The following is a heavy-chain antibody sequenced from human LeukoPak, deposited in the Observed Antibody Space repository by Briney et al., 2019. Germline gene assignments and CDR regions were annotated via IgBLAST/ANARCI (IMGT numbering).Heavy chain of an antibody. J-gene: IGHJ4*02. CDR3: AKDGEVPWFGPESY. CDR2: ISLDGSNK. CDR1: GFTFSSYG. Sequence: PGRSLRLSCAASGFTFSSYGMHWVRQAPGKGLEWVALISLDGSNKDYAESVKGRFTISRDSSKNTLYLQMNSLRAEDTAVYYCAKDGEVPWFGPESYWGQGTLVAVSS. D-gene: IGHD3-10*01. V-gene: IGHV3-30*18.